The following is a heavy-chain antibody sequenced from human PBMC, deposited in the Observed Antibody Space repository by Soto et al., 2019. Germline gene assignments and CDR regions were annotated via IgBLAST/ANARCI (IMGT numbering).Heavy chain of an antibody. J-gene: IGHJ5*02. CDR2: INPSGGST. V-gene: IGHV1-46*01. Sequence: QVQLVQSGAEVKKPGASVKVSCKASGYTFTSYYMHWVRQAPGQGLEWMGIINPSGGSTSYAQKFQGRVTMTRDRSTSTVYMELSSLRSEDTAVYYCARDLGYCSGGSCYSSWFDPWGQGTLVTVSS. D-gene: IGHD2-15*01. CDR3: ARDLGYCSGGSCYSSWFDP. CDR1: GYTFTSYY.